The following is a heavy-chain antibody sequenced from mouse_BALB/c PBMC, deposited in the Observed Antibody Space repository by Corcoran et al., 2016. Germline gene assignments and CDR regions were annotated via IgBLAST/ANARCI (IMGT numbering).Heavy chain of an antibody. D-gene: IGHD1-2*01. CDR2: ISYDGSN. CDR3: AREGLLRPPFAY. CDR1: GYSITSGYY. Sequence: VQLQESGPGLVKPSQSLSLTCSVTGYSITSGYYWNWIRQFPGNKLEWMGYISYDGSNNYNPSLKNRISITRDTSKNQFFLKLNSVTTEDTATYYCAREGLLRPPFAYWGQGTLVTVSA. V-gene: IGHV3-6*02. J-gene: IGHJ3*01.